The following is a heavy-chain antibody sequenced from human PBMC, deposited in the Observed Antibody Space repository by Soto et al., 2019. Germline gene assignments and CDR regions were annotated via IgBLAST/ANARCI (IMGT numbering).Heavy chain of an antibody. Sequence: QVQLVQSGAEVKKPGSSVKVSCKVSGGTFSSYVISWVRQAPGQGLEWMGGVTPIFGTTNYAQQFQGRVTITADESTSPAYMELSSLRPEDTATYSCARLPRVVMPTLEGGLDVWGQGTTVTVYS. J-gene: IGHJ6*02. CDR2: VTPIFGTT. CDR3: ARLPRVVMPTLEGGLDV. CDR1: GGTFSSYV. V-gene: IGHV1-69*12. D-gene: IGHD2-15*01.